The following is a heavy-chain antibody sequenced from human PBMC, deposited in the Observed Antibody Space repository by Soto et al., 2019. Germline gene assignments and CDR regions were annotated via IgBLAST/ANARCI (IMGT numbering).Heavy chain of an antibody. J-gene: IGHJ4*02. CDR2: IYYSGST. CDR3: ARVTTYYYDSSGAYYFDY. CDR1: GVSISSGDYY. Sequence: SETLSLTCTVSGVSISSGDYYCSWIRQPPWKGLEWIGYIYYSGSTYYNPSLKSRVTISVDTSKNQFSLKLSSVTAADTAVYYCARVTTYYYDSSGAYYFDYWGQGTLVTVS. V-gene: IGHV4-30-4*01. D-gene: IGHD3-22*01.